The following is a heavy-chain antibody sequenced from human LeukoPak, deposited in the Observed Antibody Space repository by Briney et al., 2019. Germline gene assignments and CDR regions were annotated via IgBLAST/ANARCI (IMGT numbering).Heavy chain of an antibody. J-gene: IGHJ3*02. D-gene: IGHD6-6*01. CDR1: GGSISSSSYY. CDR2: IYYSGST. Sequence: SETLSLTCTVSGGSISSSSYYWGWIRQPPGKGLEWIGSIYYSGSTYYDPSLKSRVTISVDTSKNQFSLKLSSVTAADTAVYYCARAHPYSSWIGSRQRGAFDIWGQGTMVTVSS. V-gene: IGHV4-39*07. CDR3: ARAHPYSSWIGSRQRGAFDI.